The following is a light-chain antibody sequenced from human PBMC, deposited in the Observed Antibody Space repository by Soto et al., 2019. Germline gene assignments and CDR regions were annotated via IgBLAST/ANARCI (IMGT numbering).Light chain of an antibody. Sequence: QPVLTQSSSASASLGSSVKLTCTLSSGHNNYIIAWHQQQPGKAPRYLMKLESSGSYNKGSGVPDRFSGSSSGADRYLSSSNLQSEDEADYYCETWDINTRVFGGGTKLTVL. V-gene: IGLV4-60*03. J-gene: IGLJ2*01. CDR2: LESSGSY. CDR1: SGHNNYI. CDR3: ETWDINTRV.